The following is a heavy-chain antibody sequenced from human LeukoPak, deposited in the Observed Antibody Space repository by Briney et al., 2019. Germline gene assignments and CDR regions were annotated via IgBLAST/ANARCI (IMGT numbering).Heavy chain of an antibody. CDR3: AKELHIVRNYIDY. CDR1: GGTFSSYA. J-gene: IGHJ4*02. D-gene: IGHD5-12*01. Sequence: SVKVSCKASGGTFSSYAISWVRQAPGQGLEWMGGIIPIFGTANYAQKFQGRVTITADESTSTAYMELNSLRAEDTAVYYCAKELHIVRNYIDYWGQGTLVTVSS. CDR2: IIPIFGTA. V-gene: IGHV1-69*13.